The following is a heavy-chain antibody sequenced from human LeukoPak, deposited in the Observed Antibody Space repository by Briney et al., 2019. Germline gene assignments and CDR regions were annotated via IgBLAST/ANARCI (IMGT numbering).Heavy chain of an antibody. D-gene: IGHD5-18*01. J-gene: IGHJ6*02. CDR1: GSLFTSYW. V-gene: IGHV5-51*01. CDR2: IFPGDSDT. CDR3: ARYVDTAIYYYYGMDV. Sequence: GESLQISCKGSGSLFTSYWIGWVRQMPGKGLEWMGIIFPGDSDTRYSPSFQGQVTISADKSISTAYLQWSSLQASDTAMYYCARYVDTAIYYYYGMDVWGQGTTVTVSS.